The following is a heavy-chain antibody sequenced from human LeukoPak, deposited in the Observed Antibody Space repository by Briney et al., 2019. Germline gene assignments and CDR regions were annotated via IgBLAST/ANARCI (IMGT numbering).Heavy chain of an antibody. CDR3: AKGYCSGGSCYSNWFDP. CDR2: ICYDGSNK. J-gene: IGHJ5*02. D-gene: IGHD2-15*01. CDR1: GFTFSSYG. V-gene: IGHV3-33*06. Sequence: GGSLRLSCAASGFTFSSYGMHWVRQAPGKGLEWVAVICYDGSNKYYADSVKGRFTISRDNSKNTLYLQMNSLRAEDTAVYYCAKGYCSGGSCYSNWFDPWGQGTLVTVSS.